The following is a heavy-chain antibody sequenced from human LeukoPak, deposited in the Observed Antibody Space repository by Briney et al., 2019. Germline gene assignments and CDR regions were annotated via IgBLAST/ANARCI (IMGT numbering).Heavy chain of an antibody. CDR3: AREGRRDGYNLGAFDY. J-gene: IGHJ4*02. D-gene: IGHD5-24*01. V-gene: IGHV3-30*02. Sequence: GGSLRLSCAASGFTFSSYGMHWVRQAPGKGLEWVAFIRYDGSNKYYADSVKGRFTISRDNSKNSLYLQMNSLRAEDTAVYYCAREGRRDGYNLGAFDYWGQGTPVTVSS. CDR2: IRYDGSNK. CDR1: GFTFSSYG.